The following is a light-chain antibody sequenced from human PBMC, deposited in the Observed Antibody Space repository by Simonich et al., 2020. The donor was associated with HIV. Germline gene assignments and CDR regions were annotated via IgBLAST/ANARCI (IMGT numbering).Light chain of an antibody. CDR2: GN. CDR1: SNNVGSYP. CDR3: SSYVGTNTV. V-gene: IGLV2-18*02. J-gene: IGLJ2*01. Sequence: QSALTQEASVSGTVGQKVTLSCTGMSNNVGSYPVGWYQQISHGAPKTVMFGNSLPSGIPDRFSGSKSGTTASLTISGLQAEDEADYYCSSYVGTNTVFGGGTKLTVL.